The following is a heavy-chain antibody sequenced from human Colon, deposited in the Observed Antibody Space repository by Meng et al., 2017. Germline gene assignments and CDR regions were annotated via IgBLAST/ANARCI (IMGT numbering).Heavy chain of an antibody. CDR3: ARDSSSSAYSPFDY. V-gene: IGHV6-1*01. Sequence: QGQLQQSGPGLVKPSQTLSLTSAISGDRFSSNSAAWNWIRQSPSRGLEWLGRTYYRSKWYNDYAVSVKSRITINPDTSKNQFSLQLNSVTPEDTAVYYCARDSSSSAYSPFDYWGQGTLVTVSS. CDR2: TYYRSKWYN. D-gene: IGHD3-22*01. CDR1: GDRFSSNSAA. J-gene: IGHJ4*02.